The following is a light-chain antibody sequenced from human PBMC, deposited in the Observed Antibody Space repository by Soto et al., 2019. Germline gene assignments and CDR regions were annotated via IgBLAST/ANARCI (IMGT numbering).Light chain of an antibody. CDR1: QGISTA. Sequence: AIQLTQSPSSLSASVGDRVTITCRASQGISTALAWYQQKPGQTPKLLLYDASSLEGGVPTRFSGRGSGTDFALYITSRQPEDVATYYCQQFSHYPRPFGQGTKVDMK. CDR3: QQFSHYPRP. CDR2: DAS. V-gene: IGKV1D-13*01. J-gene: IGKJ1*01.